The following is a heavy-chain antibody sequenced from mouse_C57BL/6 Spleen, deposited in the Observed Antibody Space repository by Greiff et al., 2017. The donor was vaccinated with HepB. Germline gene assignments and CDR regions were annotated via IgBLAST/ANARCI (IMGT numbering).Heavy chain of an antibody. CDR2: IYPSDSET. J-gene: IGHJ2*01. Sequence: QVQLQQSGAELVRPGSSVKLSCKASGYTFTSYWMDWVKQRPGQGLEWIGNIYPSDSETHYNQKFKDKATLTVDKSSSTAYMQLSSLTSEDSAVYYCARSALYGDYFDYWGQGTTLTVSS. CDR3: ARSALYGDYFDY. CDR1: GYTFTSYW. V-gene: IGHV1-61*01. D-gene: IGHD1-1*02.